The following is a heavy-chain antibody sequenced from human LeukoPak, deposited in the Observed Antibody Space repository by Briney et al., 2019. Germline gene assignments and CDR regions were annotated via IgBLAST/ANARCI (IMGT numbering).Heavy chain of an antibody. CDR2: MNPNSGNT. Sequence: ASVKVSCKASGYTFTSYDINWVRQAAGQGREWMGWMNPNSGNTGYAQKFQGRVTMTRNTSISTAYMELSSLRSEDTAVYYCARISGYSSGWYVVGRRRDYFDYWGQGTLVTVSS. D-gene: IGHD6-19*01. V-gene: IGHV1-8*01. J-gene: IGHJ4*02. CDR1: GYTFTSYD. CDR3: ARISGYSSGWYVVGRRRDYFDY.